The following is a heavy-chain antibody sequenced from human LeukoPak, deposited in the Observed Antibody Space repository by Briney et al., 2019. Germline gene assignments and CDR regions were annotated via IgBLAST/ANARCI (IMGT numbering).Heavy chain of an antibody. J-gene: IGHJ4*02. CDR1: GGSITGFY. D-gene: IGHD3-10*01. CDR2: IHSNGGT. V-gene: IGHV4-59*08. CDR3: ARHVSGIFGSRGDFDS. Sequence: SETLSLTCTVSGGSITGFYWSWIRQPPGQGLEWIGYIHSNGGTNYNPSLKSRLTMSVDTSKNQFSLNLNSVTAADTAVYYCARHVSGIFGSRGDFDSWGQGTLVTVSS.